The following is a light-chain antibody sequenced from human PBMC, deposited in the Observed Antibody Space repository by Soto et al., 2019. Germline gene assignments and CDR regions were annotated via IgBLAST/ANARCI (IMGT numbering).Light chain of an antibody. CDR3: QQYNNWPPLT. V-gene: IGKV3D-15*01. CDR2: SAS. CDR1: QSVSSN. Sequence: MTQSPSTLSVSPGERATLSCRASQSVSSNLAWYQQKPGQAPRLLIYSASTRATGTPARFSGSGSGTEFTLTISRLQSEDFAVYYCQQYNNWPPLTFGGGTKVDIK. J-gene: IGKJ4*01.